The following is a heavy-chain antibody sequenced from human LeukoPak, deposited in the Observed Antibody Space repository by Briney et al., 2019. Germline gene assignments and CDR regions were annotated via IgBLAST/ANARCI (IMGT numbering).Heavy chain of an antibody. J-gene: IGHJ4*02. CDR1: GGSFGGYY. CDR3: ARGLWAPRFDC. D-gene: IGHD1-26*01. CDR2: INHSGST. V-gene: IGHV4-34*01. Sequence: KPSETLSLTCAVYGGSFGGYYWSWIRQPPGKGLEWIGEINHSGSTNYYPSLKSRVTMSVDTSKNQFSLKLSSVTAADTAVYFCARGLWAPRFDCWGQGTLVTVSS.